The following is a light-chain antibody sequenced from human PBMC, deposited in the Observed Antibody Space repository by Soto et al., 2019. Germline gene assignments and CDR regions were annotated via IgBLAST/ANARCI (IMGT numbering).Light chain of an antibody. Sequence: DVQMTQSPSSVSASVGDRVTITCRASQDISRWLAWYQQKPGQAPKFLIYAASNLQSGDPSRFSGSGSGTDFTLTISSLQPEDVATYYCHKYNHAPTFGGGTKVEIK. CDR2: AAS. CDR3: HKYNHAPT. J-gene: IGKJ4*01. V-gene: IGKV1-12*01. CDR1: QDISRW.